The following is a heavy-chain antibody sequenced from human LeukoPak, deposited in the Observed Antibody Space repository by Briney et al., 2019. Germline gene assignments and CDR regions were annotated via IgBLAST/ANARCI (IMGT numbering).Heavy chain of an antibody. D-gene: IGHD1/OR15-1a*01. Sequence: SETLSLTCAVYGGSFSGYYWSWIRQPPGKGLGWIGEINHSGSTNYNPSLKSRVTISVDTSKNQFSLKLSSVTAADTAVYYCAITRYSQYNWFDPWGQGTLVTVSS. CDR1: GGSFSGYY. CDR3: AITRYSQYNWFDP. J-gene: IGHJ5*02. V-gene: IGHV4-34*01. CDR2: INHSGST.